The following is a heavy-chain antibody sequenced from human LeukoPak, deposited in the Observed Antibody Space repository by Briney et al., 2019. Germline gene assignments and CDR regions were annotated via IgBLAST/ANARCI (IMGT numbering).Heavy chain of an antibody. Sequence: GGSLRLSCAASGFTFSSYSMNWVRQAPGKGLEWVSSISSSSSYIYYADSAKGRFTISRDNAKNSLYLQMNSLRAEDTAVYYCARDKELGSGAFDIWGQGTMVTVSS. CDR2: ISSSSSYI. J-gene: IGHJ3*02. V-gene: IGHV3-21*01. CDR3: ARDKELGSGAFDI. D-gene: IGHD3-10*01. CDR1: GFTFSSYS.